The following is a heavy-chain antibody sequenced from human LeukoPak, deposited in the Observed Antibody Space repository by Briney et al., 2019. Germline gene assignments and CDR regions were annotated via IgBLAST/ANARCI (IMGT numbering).Heavy chain of an antibody. Sequence: ASVKVSCKASGYTFTSYAVHWVRQAPGQRLECMGWINAGNGNTKYLQKFQGRVTITRDTSASTAYMELSSLRSEDTAVYYCTLTDYGDYWGQGTLVSVSS. CDR1: GYTFTSYA. CDR3: TLTDYGDY. J-gene: IGHJ4*02. CDR2: INAGNGNT. V-gene: IGHV1-3*01.